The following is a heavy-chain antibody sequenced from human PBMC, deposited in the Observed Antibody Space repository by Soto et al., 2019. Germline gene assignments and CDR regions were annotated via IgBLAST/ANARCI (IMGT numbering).Heavy chain of an antibody. J-gene: IGHJ5*02. CDR1: GGSVSSGSYY. CDR3: ARKLYCSGGSCYPTNNWFDP. CDR2: IYYSGST. Sequence: PSETLSLTCTVYGGSVSSGSYYWSWIRQPPGKGLEWIGYIYYSGSTNYNPSLKSRVTISVDTSKNQFSLKLSSVTAADTAVYYCARKLYCSGGSCYPTNNWFDPWGQGTLVTVSS. D-gene: IGHD2-15*01. V-gene: IGHV4-61*01.